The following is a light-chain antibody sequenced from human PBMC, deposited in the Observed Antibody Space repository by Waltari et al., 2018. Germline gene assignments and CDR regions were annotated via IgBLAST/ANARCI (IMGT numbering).Light chain of an antibody. V-gene: IGKV3-15*01. CDR1: QTVNSD. CDR2: GAS. Sequence: EIVMTQSPVTLSLSPGERASLSCRASQTVNSDLAWYQQMPGQAPRLLIYGASTRATGIPASFSGSGSGTEFTLTISSLQSEDFAVYYCQQYSNWPPWTFGQGTKVEIK. J-gene: IGKJ1*01. CDR3: QQYSNWPPWT.